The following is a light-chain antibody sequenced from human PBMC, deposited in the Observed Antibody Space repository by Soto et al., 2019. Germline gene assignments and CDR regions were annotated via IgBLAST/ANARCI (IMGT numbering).Light chain of an antibody. V-gene: IGKV3-20*01. CDR1: QSVSSNK. CDR2: AAS. J-gene: IGKJ1*01. Sequence: ETVLTQSPATVSLSPGDIATLHFRASQSVSSNKLAWYQQKPGQAPRLLIYAASSRATGIPDRFSGSGSGTDFTLTISRLEPDASAVYYCQRYGSSPRGTFGQGTKVDIK. CDR3: QRYGSSPRGT.